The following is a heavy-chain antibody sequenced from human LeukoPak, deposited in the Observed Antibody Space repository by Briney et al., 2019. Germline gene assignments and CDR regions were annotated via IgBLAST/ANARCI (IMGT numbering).Heavy chain of an antibody. V-gene: IGHV1-3*02. CDR2: SNAGNGNT. Sequence: GASVKVSCKASGYTFTSYAMHWVRQAPGQRLEWMGWSNAGNGNTKYSQEFQGRVTITRDTSASTAYMELSSLRSEDTAVYYCARDGTVRGVMKYWGQGTLVTVSS. J-gene: IGHJ4*02. CDR1: GYTFTSYA. D-gene: IGHD3-10*01. CDR3: ARDGTVRGVMKY.